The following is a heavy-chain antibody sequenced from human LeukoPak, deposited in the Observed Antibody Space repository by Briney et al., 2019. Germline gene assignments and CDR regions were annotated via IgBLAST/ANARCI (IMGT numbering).Heavy chain of an antibody. CDR3: AKENDYGDYYWFDP. CDR1: GFTFSDYY. V-gene: IGHV3-11*01. J-gene: IGHJ5*02. CDR2: ISSSGSTI. D-gene: IGHD4-17*01. Sequence: GGSLRLSCAASGFTFSDYYMSWIRQAPGKGLEWVSYISSSGSTIYYADSVKGRFTISRDNAKNTLYLQMNSLRAEDTAVYYCAKENDYGDYYWFDPWGQGTLVTVSS.